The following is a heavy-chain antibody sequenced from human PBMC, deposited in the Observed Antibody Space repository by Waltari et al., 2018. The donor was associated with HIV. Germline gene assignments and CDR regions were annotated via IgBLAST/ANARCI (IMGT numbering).Heavy chain of an antibody. CDR3: AGEVGYCSGGTCYSGWFDP. CDR1: GYPISSGYY. CDR2: INHSGST. V-gene: IGHV4-38-2*01. J-gene: IGHJ5*02. D-gene: IGHD2-15*01. Sequence: QVQLQESGPGLVKPSETLSLTCAVSGYPISSGYYWGWIRQPPGKGLEWIGSINHSGSTSYNPSRNSRVTLSVDTSKNHFSLKLNSVTAADKAVYYCAGEVGYCSGGTCYSGWFDPWGQGTLVTVSS.